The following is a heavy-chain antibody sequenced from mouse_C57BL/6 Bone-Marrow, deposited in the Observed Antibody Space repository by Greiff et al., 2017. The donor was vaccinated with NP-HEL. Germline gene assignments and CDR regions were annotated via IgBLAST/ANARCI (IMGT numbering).Heavy chain of an antibody. Sequence: VQLQQSGAELVRPGSSVKMSCKTSGYTFTSYGINWVKQRPGQGLEWIGYIYIGDGDTEYNEKFKGKATLTSDKSSSTAYMQLSSLTSEDSAIYFCARHGNHWYCDVWGTGTTVTVSS. V-gene: IGHV1-58*01. D-gene: IGHD2-1*01. CDR2: IYIGDGDT. CDR1: GYTFTSYG. J-gene: IGHJ1*03. CDR3: ARHGNHWYCDV.